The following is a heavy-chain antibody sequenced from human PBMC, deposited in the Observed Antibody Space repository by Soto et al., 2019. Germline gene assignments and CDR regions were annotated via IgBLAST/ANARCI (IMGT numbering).Heavy chain of an antibody. CDR3: AREDVDTAMANSYYFDY. V-gene: IGHV1-69*12. CDR1: GGTFSSYA. Sequence: QVQLVQSGAEVKKPGSSVKVSCKASGGTFSSYAISWVRQAPGQGLEWMGGIIPIFGTANYAQKFQGRVTIPADESTSTADMELSSLRSEDTAVYYCAREDVDTAMANSYYFDYWGQGTLVTVSS. D-gene: IGHD5-18*01. CDR2: IIPIFGTA. J-gene: IGHJ4*02.